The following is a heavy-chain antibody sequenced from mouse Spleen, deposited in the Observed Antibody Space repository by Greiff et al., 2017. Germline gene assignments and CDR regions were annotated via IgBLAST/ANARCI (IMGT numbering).Heavy chain of an antibody. CDR3: ARGYGSSYPFAY. CDR2: IDPSDSYT. V-gene: IGHV1-69*01. J-gene: IGHJ3*01. D-gene: IGHD1-1*01. Sequence: QVQLQQPGAELVMPGASVKLSCKASGYTFTSYWLHWVKQRPGQGLEWIGEIDPSDSYTNYNQKFKGKATLTVDKSSSTAYMQLSSLTSEDSAVYYCARGYGSSYPFAYWGQGTLVTVSA. CDR1: GYTFTSYW.